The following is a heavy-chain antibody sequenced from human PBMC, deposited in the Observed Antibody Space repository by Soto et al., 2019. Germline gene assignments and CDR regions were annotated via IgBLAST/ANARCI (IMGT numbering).Heavy chain of an antibody. CDR3: ARDVVMPRLYFDF. Sequence: GGSLRLSCAASGFTFRDYWMNWVRQAQGKGLEWVASINQDGSESSYADSVKGRFTISRDNAQNSLYLQVHYLRPEDTAVYYCARDVVMPRLYFDFWGQGVLVTVSS. CDR1: GFTFRDYW. CDR2: INQDGSES. D-gene: IGHD2-21*01. V-gene: IGHV3-7*01. J-gene: IGHJ4*02.